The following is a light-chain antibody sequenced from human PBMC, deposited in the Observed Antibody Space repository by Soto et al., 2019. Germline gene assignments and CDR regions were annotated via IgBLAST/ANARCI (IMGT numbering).Light chain of an antibody. Sequence: DIQMTQSPSTLSASVGDRVTITCRASQSISSWLAWYQQKPGKAPKLLIYDASTPVSGVPSRFRGSGYGTEFTLTISSLQPDDFATYYCQQYTSDSWTFGQGTKVDIK. CDR2: DAS. V-gene: IGKV1-5*01. CDR1: QSISSW. J-gene: IGKJ1*01. CDR3: QQYTSDSWT.